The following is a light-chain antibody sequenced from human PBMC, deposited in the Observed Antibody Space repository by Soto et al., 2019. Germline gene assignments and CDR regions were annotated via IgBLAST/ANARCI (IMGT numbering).Light chain of an antibody. Sequence: EIVLTQSPGTLSLSPGERATLSCRASQSVSSYLAWYQQKPGQAPRLLIYGASSRATGIPDRFSGSGSGTDFSLIISRLEPEDFAVYYCQQYVSSSRTFGQGTKVEIK. J-gene: IGKJ1*01. CDR2: GAS. CDR3: QQYVSSSRT. CDR1: QSVSSY. V-gene: IGKV3-20*01.